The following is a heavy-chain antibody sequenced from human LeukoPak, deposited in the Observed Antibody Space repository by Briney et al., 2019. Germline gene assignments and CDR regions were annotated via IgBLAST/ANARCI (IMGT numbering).Heavy chain of an antibody. CDR3: ARAGIVGAYYFDY. D-gene: IGHD1-26*01. V-gene: IGHV4-61*08. J-gene: IGHJ4*02. CDR1: GGSISSGDYY. Sequence: SETLSLTCTVSGGSISSGDYYWSWIRQPPGKGLEWIGHIYYSGSTNYNPSLKSRVTISVDTSKNQFSLKLSPVTAADTAVYYCARAGIVGAYYFDYWGQGTLVTVSS. CDR2: IYYSGST.